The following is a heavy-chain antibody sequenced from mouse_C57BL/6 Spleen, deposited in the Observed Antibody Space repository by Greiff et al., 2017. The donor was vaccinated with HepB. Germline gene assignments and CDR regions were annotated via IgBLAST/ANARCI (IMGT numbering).Heavy chain of an antibody. Sequence: QVQLQQSGAELVKPGASVKLSCKASGYTFTSYWMHWVKQRPGQGLEWIGMIHPNSGSTNYNEKFKSKATLTVDKSSSTAYMQLSSLTSEDSAVYYCARERDDGYYVDYWGQGTTLTVSS. CDR3: ARERDDGYYVDY. V-gene: IGHV1-64*01. J-gene: IGHJ2*01. CDR1: GYTFTSYW. CDR2: IHPNSGST. D-gene: IGHD2-3*01.